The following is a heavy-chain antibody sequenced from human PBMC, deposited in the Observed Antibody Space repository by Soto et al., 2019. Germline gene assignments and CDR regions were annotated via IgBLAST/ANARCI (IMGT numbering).Heavy chain of an antibody. D-gene: IGHD3-10*01. V-gene: IGHV1-69*01. CDR3: ARDRDGMDV. J-gene: IGHJ6*02. CDR1: GGTFSSYA. CDR2: IIPIFGTA. Sequence: QVQLVQSGAEVKKPGSSVKVSCKASGGTFSSYAISWVRQAPGQGLEWMGGIIPIFGTANYAQKFQGRVKITADESTSTANMERRGRSSEDTAGYDCARDRDGMDVWAKGPRSPSP.